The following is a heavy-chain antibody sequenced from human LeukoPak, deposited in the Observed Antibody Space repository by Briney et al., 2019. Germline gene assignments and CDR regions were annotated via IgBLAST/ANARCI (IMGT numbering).Heavy chain of an antibody. D-gene: IGHD3-22*01. CDR3: ASRSPYYYDISGLDY. CDR2: IYYSGST. CDR1: GGSMSSSSYY. J-gene: IGHJ4*02. Sequence: SDTLSLTCTVSGGSMSSSSYYWGWIRQPPGKGLEWIGNIYYSGSTYYNPSLKSRVIISVDTSKNQFSLKLSSVTAADTAIYYCASRSPYYYDISGLDYWGQGTPVTVSS. V-gene: IGHV4-39*01.